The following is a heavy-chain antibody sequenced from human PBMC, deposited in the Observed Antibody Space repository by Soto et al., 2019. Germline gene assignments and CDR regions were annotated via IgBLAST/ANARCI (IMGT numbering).Heavy chain of an antibody. Sequence: QVQLQESGPGLVKPSETLSLTCDVSGGSISTTNWWHWVRQPPGKGLEWSGEFYHSGTTNYNPSLKSLLTGSGDKSKNQFSLKLSSVTDADTAVYYCASNGALGGNTRAARWGRGTLVTVSP. V-gene: IGHV4-4*02. CDR3: ASNGALGGNTRAAR. J-gene: IGHJ1*01. CDR1: GGSISTTNW. D-gene: IGHD1-26*01. CDR2: FYHSGTT.